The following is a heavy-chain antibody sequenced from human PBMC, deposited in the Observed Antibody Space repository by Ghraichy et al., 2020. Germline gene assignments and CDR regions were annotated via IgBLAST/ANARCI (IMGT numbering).Heavy chain of an antibody. Sequence: GGSLRLSCSASGFTFNTYAMHWVRQAPGKGLEWVSVISGSGDNTYYADSVKGRFIVFRDNSKNTLYVQVNSLRGEDTAVYYCAQVGSSWSIFDFWGQGTLVTVSS. CDR3: AQVGSSWSIFDF. V-gene: IGHV3-23*01. CDR2: ISGSGDNT. CDR1: GFTFNTYA. J-gene: IGHJ5*01. D-gene: IGHD6-13*01.